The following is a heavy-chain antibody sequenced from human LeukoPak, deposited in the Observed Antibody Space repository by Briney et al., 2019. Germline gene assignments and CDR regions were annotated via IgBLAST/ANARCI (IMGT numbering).Heavy chain of an antibody. J-gene: IGHJ6*03. CDR2: MNPNSGNT. V-gene: IGHV1-8*01. Sequence: GASVKVSCKASGYTFTNFDINWVRQATGQGLEWMVWMNPNSGNTGYAQKFQGRVTMTMNTSITTAYMELSSLISEDTAVYYCARGPQWRGDSYYIDVWGRGTTVTVSS. D-gene: IGHD6-19*01. CDR3: ARGPQWRGDSYYIDV. CDR1: GYTFTNFD.